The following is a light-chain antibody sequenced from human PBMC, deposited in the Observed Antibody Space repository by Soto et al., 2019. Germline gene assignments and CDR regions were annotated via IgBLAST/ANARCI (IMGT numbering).Light chain of an antibody. V-gene: IGLV2-14*01. Sequence: QYALTQPAAMSGSAGQSITISCTGASSDIGGYNYVSWYQQHPGKAPKLMICEASNRPSGVSNRFSGSKSDNTASLTISGLQAEDEADYYCSSYTSTSTLYVLGTGTKVTVL. J-gene: IGLJ1*01. CDR3: SSYTSTSTLYV. CDR1: SSDIGGYNY. CDR2: EAS.